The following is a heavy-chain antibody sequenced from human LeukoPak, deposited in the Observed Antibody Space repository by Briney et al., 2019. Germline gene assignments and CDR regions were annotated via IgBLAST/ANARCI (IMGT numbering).Heavy chain of an antibody. Sequence: GGSLRLSCAASGFTFSSYAMSWVRQAPGKGLEWVSAISGSGGSTYYADSVKGRFTISRDNSKNTLYLQMNSLRAEDTAVYYRAKYDSGSYPGPDAFDIWGQGTMVTVSS. J-gene: IGHJ3*02. CDR2: ISGSGGST. D-gene: IGHD1-26*01. CDR3: AKYDSGSYPGPDAFDI. CDR1: GFTFSSYA. V-gene: IGHV3-23*01.